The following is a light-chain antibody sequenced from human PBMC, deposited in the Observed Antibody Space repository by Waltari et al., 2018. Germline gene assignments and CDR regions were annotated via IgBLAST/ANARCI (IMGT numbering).Light chain of an antibody. J-gene: IGKJ1*01. V-gene: IGKV4-1*01. CDR2: WAS. CDR1: QSVLYSSNNKYY. Sequence: DIVMTQSPDSLAVYLGERATINCKSSQSVLYSSNNKYYLAWYQHKPGQPPKLLIYWASLRESGFPDRLSGCGSGTDFTLTISSLQAEDVAVYYCQQYYSIPRTFGQGTKVEIK. CDR3: QQYYSIPRT.